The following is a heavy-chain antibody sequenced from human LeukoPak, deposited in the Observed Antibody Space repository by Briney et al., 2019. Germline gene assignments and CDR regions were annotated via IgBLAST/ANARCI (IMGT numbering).Heavy chain of an antibody. Sequence: PSETLSLTCTISGASISSSAYYWGWIRQPPGKGLEWVGSLYDSGRMYHNPSLKSRVTISVDTSKNHFSLTLSSVTAADTAVYYCARHLYSGSYYGYWGQGTLVTVSS. V-gene: IGHV4-39*01. CDR1: GASISSSAYY. J-gene: IGHJ4*02. CDR2: LYDSGRM. D-gene: IGHD1-26*01. CDR3: ARHLYSGSYYGY.